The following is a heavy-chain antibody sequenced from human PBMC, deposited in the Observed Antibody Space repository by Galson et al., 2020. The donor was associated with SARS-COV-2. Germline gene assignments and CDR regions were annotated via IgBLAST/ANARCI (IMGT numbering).Heavy chain of an antibody. Sequence: GGSLRLSCAASRFTFSDYYMSWIRPAPGKGLECVSYISSSSSYTNYADSVKGRFTISRDNAKNSLYLQMNRLRAEDTAVYYCARDCSGGRCYVYWGQGTLVTVSS. CDR3: ARDCSGGRCYVY. D-gene: IGHD2-15*01. CDR1: RFTFSDYY. J-gene: IGHJ4*02. V-gene: IGHV3-11*06. CDR2: ISSSSSYT.